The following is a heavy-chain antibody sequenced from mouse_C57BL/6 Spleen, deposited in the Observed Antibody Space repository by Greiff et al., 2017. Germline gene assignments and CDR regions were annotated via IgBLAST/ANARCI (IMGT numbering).Heavy chain of an antibody. Sequence: QVQLQQPGAELVKPGASVKLSCKASGYTFTSYWMHWVKQRPGRGLEWIGWIDPNSGGTKYNEKFKSKATLTVDKPSSTAYMQLSSLTSEDSAVYYCARWIRRYDFDYWGQGTTLTVSS. D-gene: IGHD1-1*01. CDR1: GYTFTSYW. CDR3: ARWIRRYDFDY. J-gene: IGHJ2*01. V-gene: IGHV1-72*01. CDR2: IDPNSGGT.